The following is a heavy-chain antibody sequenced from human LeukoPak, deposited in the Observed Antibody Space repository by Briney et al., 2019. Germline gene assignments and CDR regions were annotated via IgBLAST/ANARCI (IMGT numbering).Heavy chain of an antibody. Sequence: PGGSLRLSCAPSGFIFSSYWVHWVRQAPGGGRVWVSRIKSDGSVTWYAGSVKGRFTISRDNAKNMLYLQMNRLRDEDTAVYFCARDHDAVGTTIDHWGQGTLVTVSS. J-gene: IGHJ4*02. CDR1: GFIFSSYW. CDR2: IKSDGSVT. V-gene: IGHV3-74*01. D-gene: IGHD1-14*01. CDR3: ARDHDAVGTTIDH.